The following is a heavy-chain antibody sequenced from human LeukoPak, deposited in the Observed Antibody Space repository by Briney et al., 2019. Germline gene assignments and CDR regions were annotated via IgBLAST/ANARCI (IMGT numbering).Heavy chain of an antibody. CDR3: AREDCSGGDCTSFDY. CDR2: INPGGST. D-gene: IGHD2-15*01. J-gene: IGHJ4*02. CDR1: GGTFSGYY. V-gene: IGHV4-34*01. Sequence: SETLSLTCAVYGGTFSGYYWSWIRQSPGKGLEWIGEINPGGSTNYNPSLESRVIISVDTSKNKFSLKMDSVRAADTAVYYCAREDCSGGDCTSFDYWGQGTLVTVPS.